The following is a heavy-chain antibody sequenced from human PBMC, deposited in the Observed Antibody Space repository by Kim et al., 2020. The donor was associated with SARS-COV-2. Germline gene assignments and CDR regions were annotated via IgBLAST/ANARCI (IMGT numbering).Heavy chain of an antibody. CDR3: ARGRWLVHYYGMDV. J-gene: IGHJ6*02. Sequence: GGSLRLSCAASGFTFSSYSMNWVRQAPGKGLEWVSSISSSSSYIYYADSVKGRFTISRDNAKNSLYLQMNSLRAEDTAVYYCARGRWLVHYYGMDVWGQGTTVTVSS. V-gene: IGHV3-21*01. CDR1: GFTFSSYS. D-gene: IGHD6-19*01. CDR2: ISSSSSYI.